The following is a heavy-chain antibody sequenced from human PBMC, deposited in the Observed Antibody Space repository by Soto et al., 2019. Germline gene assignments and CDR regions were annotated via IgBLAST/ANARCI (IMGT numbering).Heavy chain of an antibody. CDR2: ISGYNGKT. J-gene: IGHJ4*02. D-gene: IGHD6-19*01. CDR3: ARDETYTAGWYFEH. V-gene: IGHV1-18*01. CDR1: GYMFNSYG. Sequence: QVQLVQSGAEVKKRGASVKVSCKASGYMFNSYGTSWLRQAPGQGLEWIGWISGYNGKTDLAQKFQGRVTMTTEASTSTVYMELTSLRFDDTALYYCARDETYTAGWYFEHWGQGTLVTVPS.